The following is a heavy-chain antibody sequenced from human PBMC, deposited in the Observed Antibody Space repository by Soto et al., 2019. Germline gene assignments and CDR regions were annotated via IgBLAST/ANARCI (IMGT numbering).Heavy chain of an antibody. V-gene: IGHV4-59*01. CDR1: GGSISSYY. J-gene: IGHJ4*02. CDR3: ATSFGGSYGGNSYYFDY. Sequence: SETLSLTCTVSGGSISSYYWSWIRQPPGKGLEWIGYIYYSGSTNYNPSLKSRVTISVDTSKNQFSLKLSSVTAADTAVYYCATSFGGSYGGNSYYFDYWGQGTLVSVSS. D-gene: IGHD4-17*01. CDR2: IYYSGST.